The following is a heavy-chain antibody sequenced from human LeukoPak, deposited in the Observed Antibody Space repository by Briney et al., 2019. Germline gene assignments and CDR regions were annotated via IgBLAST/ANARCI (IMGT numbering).Heavy chain of an antibody. CDR3: ARGGRRTALDY. V-gene: IGHV3-23*01. D-gene: IGHD1-14*01. J-gene: IGHJ4*02. CDR2: ISATSGST. CDR1: GFTFRDYA. Sequence: PGGSLRLSCAASGFTFRDYAMTWVRQAPGKGLEWVSVISATSGSTYDADSVKGRFTSSRDNSKNTLYLQMNSLRAEDTAVYYCARGGRRTALDYWGQGTLVTVSS.